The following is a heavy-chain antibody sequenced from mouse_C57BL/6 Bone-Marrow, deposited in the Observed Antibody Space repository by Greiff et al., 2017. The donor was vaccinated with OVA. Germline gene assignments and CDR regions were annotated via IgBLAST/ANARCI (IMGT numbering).Heavy chain of an antibody. CDR2: ISSGGSYT. V-gene: IGHV5-6*01. J-gene: IGHJ2*01. Sequence: EVQLVESGGDLVKPGGSLKLSCAASGFTFSSYGMSWVRQTPDKRLEWVATISSGGSYTYYTDSVKGRFTISRDNAKNTLYLQMSSLKSEDTAMYYCASGYDFDYWGQGTTLTASS. D-gene: IGHD2-2*01. CDR3: ASGYDFDY. CDR1: GFTFSSYG.